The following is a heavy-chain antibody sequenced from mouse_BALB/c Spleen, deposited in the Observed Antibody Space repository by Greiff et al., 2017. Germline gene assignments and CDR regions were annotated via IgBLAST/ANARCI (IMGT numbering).Heavy chain of an antibody. CDR3: ARGGASHDYDGRFYAMDY. Sequence: LVKTGASVKISCKASGYSFTGYYMHWVKQSHGKSLEWIGYISCYNGATSYNQKFKGKATFTVDTSSSTAYMQFNSLTSEDSAVYYCARGGASHDYDGRFYAMDYWGQGTSVTVSS. J-gene: IGHJ4*01. CDR1: GYSFTGYY. CDR2: ISCYNGAT. D-gene: IGHD2-4*01. V-gene: IGHV1S34*01.